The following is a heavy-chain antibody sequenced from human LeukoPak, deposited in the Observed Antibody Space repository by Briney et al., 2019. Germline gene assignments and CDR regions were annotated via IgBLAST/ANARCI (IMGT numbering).Heavy chain of an antibody. CDR1: GGSFSGYY. CDR3: ARGSCSSTSCYTV. V-gene: IGHV4-34*01. CDR2: INHGGST. D-gene: IGHD2-2*02. J-gene: IGHJ4*02. Sequence: SETLSLTCAVYGGSFSGYYWSWIRQPPGKGLEWIGEINHGGSTNYNPSLKSRVTISVDTSKNQFSLKLSSVTAADTAVFYCARGSCSSTSCYTVWGQGTLVTVSS.